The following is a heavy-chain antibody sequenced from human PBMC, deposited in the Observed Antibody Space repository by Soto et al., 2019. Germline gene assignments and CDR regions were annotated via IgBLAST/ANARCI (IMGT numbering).Heavy chain of an antibody. CDR2: ISYDGRNK. V-gene: IGHV3-30*03. CDR1: GFTFSNYG. Sequence: QVQLVESGGGVVQPGRSLRLSCAASGFTFSNYGMHWVRQAPGKGLEWVAVISYDGRNKYYADSVKGRFTISKDNSENTLYLQMNSLRPEDTAVYYCARERRMGYYYYGMDVWGQGTTVTVSS. J-gene: IGHJ6*02. CDR3: ARERRMGYYYYGMDV. D-gene: IGHD2-15*01.